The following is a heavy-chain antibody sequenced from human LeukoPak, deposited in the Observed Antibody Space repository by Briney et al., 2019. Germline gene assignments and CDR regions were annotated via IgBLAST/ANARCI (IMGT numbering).Heavy chain of an antibody. CDR2: FNREDDAP. V-gene: IGHV1-24*01. CDR3: ATLDSYYDTSGRPLLPD. Sequence: ASVKVSCKVSGYSVNELSMHWVRQAPGLGLEWMGGFNREDDAPVYAQQFQGRVTMTEDTSTDTAYMELSSLRSEDTALYYCATLDSYYDTSGRPLLPDWGQGTLVTVS. CDR1: GYSVNELS. D-gene: IGHD3-22*01. J-gene: IGHJ4*02.